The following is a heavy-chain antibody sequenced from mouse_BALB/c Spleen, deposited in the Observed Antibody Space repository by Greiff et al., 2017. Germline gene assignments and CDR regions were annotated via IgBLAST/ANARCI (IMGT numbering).Heavy chain of an antibody. CDR2: IWAGGST. CDR3: ARDRYYYGSSRYFDY. CDR1: GFSLTSYG. J-gene: IGHJ2*01. D-gene: IGHD1-1*01. Sequence: QVQLKESGPGLVAPSQSLSITCTVSGFSLTSYGVHWVRQPPGKGLEWLGVIWAGGSTNYNSALMSRLSISKDNSKSQVFLKMNSLQTDDTAMYYCARDRYYYGSSRYFDYWGQGTTLTVSS. V-gene: IGHV2-9*02.